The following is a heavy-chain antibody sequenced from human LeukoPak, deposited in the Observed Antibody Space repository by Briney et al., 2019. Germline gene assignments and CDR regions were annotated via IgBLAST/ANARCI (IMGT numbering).Heavy chain of an antibody. V-gene: IGHV5-51*01. CDR1: GYSFTNYW. CDR2: IYPSDSDT. J-gene: IGHJ4*02. D-gene: IGHD2-8*01. CDR3: ARSWVLHGGFDS. Sequence: GESLKISCKGFGYSFTNYWVGWVRQMPGKGLEWMGAIYPSDSDTRYSPSFQGQATISADKSISTAYLQWSSLKASDTAMYYCARSWVLHGGFDSWGQGTLVTVSS.